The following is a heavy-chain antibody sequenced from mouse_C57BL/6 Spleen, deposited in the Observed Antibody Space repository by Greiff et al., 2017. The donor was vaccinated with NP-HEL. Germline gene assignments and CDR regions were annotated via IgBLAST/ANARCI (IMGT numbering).Heavy chain of an antibody. CDR1: GYTFTDYY. J-gene: IGHJ4*01. Sequence: VQLQQSGPELVQPGASVKISCKASGYTFTDYYMHWVKQSPGQSLEWLGDINPNNGGTSYTQKFKGKATLTVDKSSSTAYMELRSLTSEDSAVYYCARWGGRGDAMDYWGQGTSVTVSS. CDR2: INPNNGGT. V-gene: IGHV1-26*01. D-gene: IGHD3-3*01. CDR3: ARWGGRGDAMDY.